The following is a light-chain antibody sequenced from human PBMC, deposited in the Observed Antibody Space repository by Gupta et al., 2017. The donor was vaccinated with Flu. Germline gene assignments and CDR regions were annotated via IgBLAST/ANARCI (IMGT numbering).Light chain of an antibody. J-gene: IGKJ1*01. CDR3: QQYGSSRL. Sequence: EIVLTQSPGTLSLSPGERATLSCRASQSVSSSYLAWYQQKPGQAPRLLIYGASSRATGIPDRFSGSGSGTDFTLTISRLEPEDFAVYYGQQYGSSRLFGQGTKVEIK. CDR1: QSVSSSY. CDR2: GAS. V-gene: IGKV3-20*01.